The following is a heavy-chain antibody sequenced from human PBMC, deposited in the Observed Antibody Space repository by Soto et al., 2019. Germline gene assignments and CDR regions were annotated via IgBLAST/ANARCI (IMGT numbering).Heavy chain of an antibody. Sequence: GASVKVSCKASGYTFTSYDINWVRQATGQGLEWMGWMNPNSGNTGYAQKFQGRVTMTRNTSISTAYMELSSLRSEDTAVYYCARGLVDEFWSGDFYFNYWGQGTLVTVSS. CDR3: ARGLVDEFWSGDFYFNY. CDR1: GYTFTSYD. J-gene: IGHJ4*02. V-gene: IGHV1-8*01. CDR2: MNPNSGNT. D-gene: IGHD3-3*01.